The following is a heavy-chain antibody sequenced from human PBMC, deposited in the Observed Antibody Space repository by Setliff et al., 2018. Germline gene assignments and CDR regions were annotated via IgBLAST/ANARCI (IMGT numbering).Heavy chain of an antibody. J-gene: IGHJ4*02. D-gene: IGHD1-1*01. CDR3: ARGHTIGALLRHFDC. CDR1: GFTFSSYN. Sequence: LRLSCAASGFTFSSYNMNWVRQAPGKGLEWVSYIGSSTSTIYYADSVKGRFTISRDNAKNSLYLQMSSLRAEDTAMYYCARGHTIGALLRHFDCWGQGTLVTVSS. V-gene: IGHV3-48*01. CDR2: IGSSTSTI.